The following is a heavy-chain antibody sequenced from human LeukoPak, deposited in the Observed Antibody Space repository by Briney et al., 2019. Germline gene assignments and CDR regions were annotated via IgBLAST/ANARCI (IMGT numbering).Heavy chain of an antibody. V-gene: IGHV3-9*01. J-gene: IGHJ4*02. CDR1: GFTFDDYA. Sequence: PGGSLRLSCAASGFTFDDYAMHWVRQAPGKGLEWVSGIGWNSGSIGYADSVKGRFTISRDNAKNSLYLQMNSLRAEDTALYYCAKDLGMTTVTTFDYWGQGTLVTVSS. CDR3: AKDLGMTTVTTFDY. CDR2: IGWNSGSI. D-gene: IGHD4-11*01.